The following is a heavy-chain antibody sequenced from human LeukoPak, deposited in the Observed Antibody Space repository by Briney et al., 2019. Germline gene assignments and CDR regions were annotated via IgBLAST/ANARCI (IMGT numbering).Heavy chain of an antibody. CDR2: ISSSSSYI. CDR1: GFTFSSYS. CDR3: ARDLYGDPYDY. V-gene: IGHV3-21*01. J-gene: IGHJ4*02. D-gene: IGHD4-17*01. Sequence: PGGSLRPSCAASGFTFSSYSMNWVRQAPGKGLEWVSSISSSSSYIYYADSVKGRFAISRDDAKNSLYLQMNSLRAEDTAVYYCARDLYGDPYDYWGQGTLVTVSS.